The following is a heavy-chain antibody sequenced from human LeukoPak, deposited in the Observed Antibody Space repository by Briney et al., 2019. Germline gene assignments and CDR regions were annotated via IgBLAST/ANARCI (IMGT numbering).Heavy chain of an antibody. J-gene: IGHJ2*01. CDR2: ISYIGST. Sequence: PSETLSLTCTVSGDSFSSHYWTWIRQPPGKGLEWIGYISYIGSTNYNPSLKSRVTISVDTSKNQFSLKLSSVTAADTAVYYCARDRHCSSTSCLDWYFDLWGRGTLVTVSS. CDR1: GDSFSSHY. CDR3: ARDRHCSSTSCLDWYFDL. V-gene: IGHV4-59*11. D-gene: IGHD2-2*01.